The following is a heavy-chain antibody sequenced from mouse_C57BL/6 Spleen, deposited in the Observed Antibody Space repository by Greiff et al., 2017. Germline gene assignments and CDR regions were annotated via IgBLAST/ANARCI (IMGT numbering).Heavy chain of an antibody. CDR3: AAKYYGSSYYFDC. CDR2: IRLKSDNYAT. Sequence: EVKLMESGGGLVQPGGSMKLSCVASGFTFSNYWMNWVRQSPEKGLEWVAQIRLKSDNYATHYAESVKGRFTISRDDSKSSVYLQMNNLRAEDTGMYYCAAKYYGSSYYFDCWGQGTTLTVSS. J-gene: IGHJ2*01. CDR1: GFTFSNYW. V-gene: IGHV6-3*01. D-gene: IGHD1-1*01.